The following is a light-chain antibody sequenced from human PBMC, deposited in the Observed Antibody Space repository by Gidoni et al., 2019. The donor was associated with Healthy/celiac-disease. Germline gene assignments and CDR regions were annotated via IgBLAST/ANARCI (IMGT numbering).Light chain of an antibody. V-gene: IGKV1-39*01. CDR3: QQSYSTPPGT. Sequence: DIQMTQSPSSLSASGGDRVTITCRASQSISSYLNWYQQKPGKAPKLLIYAASSLQSGVPSRFSGSGSGTDFTLTISSLQPEDFATYYCQQSYSTPPGTFGQGTKVEIK. CDR1: QSISSY. J-gene: IGKJ1*01. CDR2: AAS.